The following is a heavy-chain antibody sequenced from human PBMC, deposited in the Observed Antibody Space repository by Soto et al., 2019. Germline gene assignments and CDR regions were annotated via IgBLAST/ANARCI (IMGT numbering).Heavy chain of an antibody. CDR2: INHSGST. CDR3: ARDNLVRGVDAFDT. CDR1: GGSFSGYY. D-gene: IGHD3-10*01. V-gene: IGHV4-34*09. Sequence: PSETLSLTCAVYGGSFSGYYWSWIRQPPGKGLEWIGEINHSGSTNYNPSLKSRVTISVDTSKNQFSLKLSSVTAADTAVYYCARDNLVRGVDAFDTWGQGTMVTVSS. J-gene: IGHJ3*02.